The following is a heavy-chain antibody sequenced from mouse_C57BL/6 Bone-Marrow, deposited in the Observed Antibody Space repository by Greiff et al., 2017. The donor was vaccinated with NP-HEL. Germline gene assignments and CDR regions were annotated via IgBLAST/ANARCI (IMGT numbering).Heavy chain of an antibody. J-gene: IGHJ1*03. CDR3: ALYYYCSRGWYLDV. CDR1: GYTFTSYW. D-gene: IGHD1-1*01. Sequence: QVQLQQPGADLVKPGASVKLSCKASGYTFTSYWMHWVKQRPGRGLEWIGWIDPNSGGTKFNEQFKTKATLPVDKPSCTASMQLRSLTSEDYAVYYCALYYYCSRGWYLDVGGTGTTVTGSS. CDR2: IDPNSGGT. V-gene: IGHV1-72*01.